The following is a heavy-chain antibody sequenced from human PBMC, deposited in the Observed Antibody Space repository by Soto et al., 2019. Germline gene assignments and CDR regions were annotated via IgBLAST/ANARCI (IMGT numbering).Heavy chain of an antibody. J-gene: IGHJ4*02. CDR2: IYYSGST. Sequence: PSETLSLTCTLSGGSIIDFYWSWIRQPPGKGLEWIGYIYYSGSTNYNPSLKSRVTISVDTSKNQFSLNLRSMSPADTAVYYCARVGGLAARTFDYWGPGTLVTVSS. CDR1: GGSIIDFY. V-gene: IGHV4-59*01. D-gene: IGHD6-6*01. CDR3: ARVGGLAARTFDY.